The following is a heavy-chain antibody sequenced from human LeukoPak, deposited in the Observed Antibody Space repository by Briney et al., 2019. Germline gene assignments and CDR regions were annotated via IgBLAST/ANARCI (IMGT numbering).Heavy chain of an antibody. Sequence: GGSLRLSCVASGFSFSIYPMNWVRQPPGKGLEWVSHINNNTDIINYTDSVSGRFTISRDNSKNTLYLQVISLRAEDTAIYYCAKGYCPGGACYYFDHWGQGTLVTVSS. CDR2: INNNTDII. CDR3: AKGYCPGGACYYFDH. V-gene: IGHV3-48*01. J-gene: IGHJ4*02. CDR1: GFSFSIYP. D-gene: IGHD2-8*02.